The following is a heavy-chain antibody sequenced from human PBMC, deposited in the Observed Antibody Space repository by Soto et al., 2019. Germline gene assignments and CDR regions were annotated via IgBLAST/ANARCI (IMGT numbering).Heavy chain of an antibody. Sequence: QVQLVQSGAEVKKPGASVKVSCKASGYTFTGYYMHWVRQAPGQGLEWMGWINPNSGGTNYAQKFQGWVTMTRDTXIXTXXMELSRLRSDDTAVYYCARGSPNIVVVVAATYFDYWGQGTLVTVSS. J-gene: IGHJ4*02. CDR1: GYTFTGYY. V-gene: IGHV1-2*04. CDR3: ARGSPNIVVVVAATYFDY. CDR2: INPNSGGT. D-gene: IGHD2-15*01.